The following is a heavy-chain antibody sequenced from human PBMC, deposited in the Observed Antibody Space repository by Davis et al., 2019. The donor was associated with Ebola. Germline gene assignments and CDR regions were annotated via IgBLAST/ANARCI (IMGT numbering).Heavy chain of an antibody. J-gene: IGHJ4*02. V-gene: IGHV4-59*11. CDR2: IYYSGST. CDR3: ARGKQLVWRVFDY. Sequence: PSETLSLTCTVSGGSISSHYWRWIRQPPGKGLEWIGYIYYSGSTNYNPSLKSRVTISVDTSKNQFSLKLSSVTAADTAVYYCARGKQLVWRVFDYWGQGTLVTVSS. D-gene: IGHD6-13*01. CDR1: GGSISSHY.